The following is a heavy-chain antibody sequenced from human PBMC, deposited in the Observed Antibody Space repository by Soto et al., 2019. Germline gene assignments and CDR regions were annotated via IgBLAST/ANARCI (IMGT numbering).Heavy chain of an antibody. Sequence: GGSLRLSSVASGFNFSAYAMNWVRQTPGKGLEWVSGISGSGDSTYCADSVKGRFTVSRDNSKNTLYLQMNSLRAEDTAVFYCAKERSSGWSFDYWGQGTLVTVSS. V-gene: IGHV3-23*01. CDR1: GFNFSAYA. D-gene: IGHD6-19*01. CDR2: ISGSGDST. J-gene: IGHJ4*02. CDR3: AKERSSGWSFDY.